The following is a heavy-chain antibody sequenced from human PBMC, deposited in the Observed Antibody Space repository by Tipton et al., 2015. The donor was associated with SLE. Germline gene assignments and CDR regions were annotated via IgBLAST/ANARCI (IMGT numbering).Heavy chain of an antibody. CDR3: ARAELGDFDY. V-gene: IGHV4-59*12. Sequence: TLSLTCSVSVGSISSYFWSWIRQPPGKGLEWLGSVYYTGSAFYNPSLKSRLTLSVDTSMDQFSLNLSSVTVADTAVYYCARAELGDFDYWGPGSLVTVSS. D-gene: IGHD7-27*01. CDR1: VGSISSYF. CDR2: VYYTGSA. J-gene: IGHJ4*02.